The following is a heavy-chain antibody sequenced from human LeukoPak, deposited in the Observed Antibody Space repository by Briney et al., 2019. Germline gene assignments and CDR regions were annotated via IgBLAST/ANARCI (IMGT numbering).Heavy chain of an antibody. CDR1: GYTFSSYD. D-gene: IGHD2-2*01. CDR3: ARGPTQVVVLGYYYMDV. Sequence: GASVKVSCKASGYTFSSYDINWVRQATGQGLEWMGWMNPNSGKTGYAQKFQGRVTMTRNTSISTAYMELSSLRSEDTAVYYCARGPTQVVVLGYYYMDVWGKGTTVTVPS. CDR2: MNPNSGKT. J-gene: IGHJ6*03. V-gene: IGHV1-8*01.